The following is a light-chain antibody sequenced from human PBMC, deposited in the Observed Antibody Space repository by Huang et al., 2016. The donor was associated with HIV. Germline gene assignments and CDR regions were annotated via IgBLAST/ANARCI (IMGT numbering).Light chain of an antibody. V-gene: IGKV1-5*03. CDR1: QSISNW. CDR3: QQYESYSQT. J-gene: IGKJ2*01. CDR2: KAS. Sequence: DIQMNQSPSTLSASVGDRVTITCRASQSISNWLAWYQQKPGKAPKLLIYKASSLESEVPSRFSGSGSGTEFTLTISSLQPDDFATYYCQQYESYSQTFGQGTKLEI.